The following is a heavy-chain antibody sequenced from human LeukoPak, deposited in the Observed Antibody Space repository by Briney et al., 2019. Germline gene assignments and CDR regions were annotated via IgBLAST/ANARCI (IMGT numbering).Heavy chain of an antibody. CDR2: INPSGGST. CDR1: GYTFTRYY. J-gene: IGHJ4*02. V-gene: IGHV1-46*03. Sequence: ASVKVSCKASGYTFTRYYMHWVRQAPGQGLEWMGFINPSGGSTSYAQKFQGRVTMTRDTSTSTVYMELSSLRSEDTAVYYCASNDASGLDYWGQGTLVSVSS. CDR3: ASNDASGLDY. D-gene: IGHD3-10*01.